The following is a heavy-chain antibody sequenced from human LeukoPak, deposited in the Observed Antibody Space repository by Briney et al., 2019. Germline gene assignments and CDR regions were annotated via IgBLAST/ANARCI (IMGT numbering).Heavy chain of an antibody. CDR1: GYTFTGYY. CDR3: ARVRFLEWLLEGYYFDY. V-gene: IGHV1-2*02. Sequence: ASVKVSCKASGYTFTGYYMHWVRQAPGQGLEWMGWINPNSGGTNYAQKFQGRVTMTRDTSISTAYMELSRLRSDDTAVYYCARVRFLEWLLEGYYFDYWGQGILVTVSS. CDR2: INPNSGGT. J-gene: IGHJ4*02. D-gene: IGHD3-3*01.